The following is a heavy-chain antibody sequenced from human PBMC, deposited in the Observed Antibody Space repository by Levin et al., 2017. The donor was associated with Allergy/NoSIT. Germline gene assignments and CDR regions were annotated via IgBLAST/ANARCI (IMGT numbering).Heavy chain of an antibody. CDR3: ARQVSGYWSGFKFDS. D-gene: IGHD3-3*01. CDR1: GGSIDNNY. CDR2: TSYSGDT. J-gene: IGHJ5*01. V-gene: IGHV4-59*08. Sequence: PSETLSLTCTVSGGSIDNNYWSWIRQPPGKGLEWIGYTSYSGDTNYNRSLRPRVSMSLDTSTNQVSLKLRSVTAADTAFYYCARQVSGYWSGFKFDSWGQGILVTVSP.